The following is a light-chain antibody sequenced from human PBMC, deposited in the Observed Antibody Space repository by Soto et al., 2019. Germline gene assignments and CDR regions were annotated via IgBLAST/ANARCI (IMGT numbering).Light chain of an antibody. J-gene: IGKJ1*01. CDR1: QDISDD. Sequence: AIQMTQSPSSLSASVGDRVTITCRASQDISDDVGWYQQTPGKAPKLLISGASRLQSGVPSRFSGSGSGAAFTLPITNLRPEDSATYYCLQNHNYPRTFGQGTKVEI. V-gene: IGKV1-6*01. CDR3: LQNHNYPRT. CDR2: GAS.